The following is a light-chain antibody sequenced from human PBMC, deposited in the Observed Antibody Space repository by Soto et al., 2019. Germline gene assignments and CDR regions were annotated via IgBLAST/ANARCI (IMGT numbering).Light chain of an antibody. V-gene: IGKV1-27*01. CDR1: QGISYH. Sequence: DLQMTQSPSSLSASVGDRVTITCRASQGISYHVAWYQQKPGKVPKLLIYGASTLQSEVPSRFSGSGSGTDFTLTISSLQPEDFATYYCQKYNGAPRTFGQGTKVEFK. CDR3: QKYNGAPRT. CDR2: GAS. J-gene: IGKJ1*01.